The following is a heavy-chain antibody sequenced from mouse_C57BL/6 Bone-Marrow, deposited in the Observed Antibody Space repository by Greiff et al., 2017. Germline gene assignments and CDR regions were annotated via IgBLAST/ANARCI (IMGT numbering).Heavy chain of an antibody. J-gene: IGHJ3*01. CDR1: GYAFSSSW. CDR3: ARSLYYYGSSWFAY. D-gene: IGHD1-1*01. CDR2: IYPGDGDT. Sequence: QVQLQQSGPELVKPGASVKISCKASGYAFSSSWMNWVKQRPGKGLEWIGRIYPGDGDTNYNGKFKGKATLTADESSSTAYMQLSSLTSEDSAVYSCARSLYYYGSSWFAYWGQGTLVTVSA. V-gene: IGHV1-82*01.